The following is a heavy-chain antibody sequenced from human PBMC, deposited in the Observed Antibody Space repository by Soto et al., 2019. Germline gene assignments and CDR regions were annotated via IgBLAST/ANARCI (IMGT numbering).Heavy chain of an antibody. D-gene: IGHD6-19*01. J-gene: IGHJ4*02. CDR2: ISSSSSTI. CDR3: ARDRYSSGWYPAYYFDY. CDR1: GFTFSSYS. Sequence: EVQLVESGGGLVQPGGSLRLSCAASGFTFSSYSMNWVRQAPGKGLEWVSYISSSSSTIYYADSVKGRFTISRDNAKNSLYLQMNSLRDEDTAVYYCARDRYSSGWYPAYYFDYWGQGTLVTVSS. V-gene: IGHV3-48*02.